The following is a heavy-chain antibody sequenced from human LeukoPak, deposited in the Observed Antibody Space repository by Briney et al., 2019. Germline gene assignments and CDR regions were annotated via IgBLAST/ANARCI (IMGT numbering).Heavy chain of an antibody. CDR1: GYTVSSNY. J-gene: IGHJ6*02. D-gene: IGHD1-26*01. CDR2: IYSGGST. V-gene: IGHV3-53*01. Sequence: GGSLRLSCAASGYTVSSNYMSWVRQAPGKGLEWVSVIYSGGSTYYADSVKGRFTISRDNSKNTLYLQMNSLRAEDTAVYYCAREGGSYPRGDYYYGMDVWGQGTTVTVSS. CDR3: AREGGSYPRGDYYYGMDV.